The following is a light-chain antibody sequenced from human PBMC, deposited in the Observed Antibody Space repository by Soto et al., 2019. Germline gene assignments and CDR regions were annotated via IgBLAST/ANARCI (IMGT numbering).Light chain of an antibody. J-gene: IGKJ1*01. CDR1: QSVSSN. V-gene: IGKV3D-15*01. Sequence: EIVMTQSPATLSVSPGERATLSCRASQSVSSNLAWYQQKPGQAPRLLIYGASTRDTGIPARFSASGSGTDFTLTISDVQPEDFALYYCHQRQSWPRTFGQGTKVDIK. CDR2: GAS. CDR3: HQRQSWPRT.